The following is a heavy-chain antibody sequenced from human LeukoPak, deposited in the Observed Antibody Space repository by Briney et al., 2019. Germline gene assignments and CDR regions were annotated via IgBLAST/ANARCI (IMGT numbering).Heavy chain of an antibody. V-gene: IGHV3-23*01. D-gene: IGHD3-3*01. CDR2: ISGSGGST. Sequence: SGGSLRLSCAASGFTFSSYAMSWVRQAPGKGLEWVSAISGSGGSTYYADSVKGRFTISRDNSKNTLYLQMNSLRAEDTAVYYCAKEAGQPSYYDFWSGYYPENYFDYWGQGTLVTVSS. J-gene: IGHJ4*02. CDR3: AKEAGQPSYYDFWSGYYPENYFDY. CDR1: GFTFSSYA.